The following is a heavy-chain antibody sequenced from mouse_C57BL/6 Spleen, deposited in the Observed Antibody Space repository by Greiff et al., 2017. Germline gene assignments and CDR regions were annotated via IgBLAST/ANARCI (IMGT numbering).Heavy chain of an antibody. CDR1: GFSLTSYG. CDR2: IWRGGST. D-gene: IGHD2-1*01. V-gene: IGHV2-5*01. Sequence: VQLQQSGPGLVQPSQSLSITCTVSGFSLTSYGVHWVRQSPGKGLEWLGVIWRGGSTDYTAAFMSRLSITKDNSKSQVFYKINSLQADDTTIYYCARGNYEKEYAMDYWGQGTSVTVSA. CDR3: ARGNYEKEYAMDY. J-gene: IGHJ4*01.